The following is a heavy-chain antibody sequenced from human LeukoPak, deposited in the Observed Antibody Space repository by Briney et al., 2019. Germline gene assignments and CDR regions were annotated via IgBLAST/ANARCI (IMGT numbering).Heavy chain of an antibody. CDR3: AKDRGTGGYSSYYFDY. V-gene: IGHV3-23*01. J-gene: IGHJ4*02. D-gene: IGHD5-18*01. Sequence: PGESLRLSCAASGFSFSTYSMSWVRQAPGEGLEWVSSIRGSGADKYYADSVKGRFTISRDNSKNTLYLQMNSLRAEDTAVYYCAKDRGTGGYSSYYFDYWGQGTLVTVSS. CDR1: GFSFSTYS. CDR2: IRGSGADK.